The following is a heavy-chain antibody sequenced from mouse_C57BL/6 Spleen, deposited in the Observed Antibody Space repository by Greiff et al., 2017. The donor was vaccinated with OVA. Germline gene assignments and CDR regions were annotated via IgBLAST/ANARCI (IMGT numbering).Heavy chain of an antibody. CDR1: GYSFTGYY. J-gene: IGHJ3*01. CDR2: INPSTGGT. CDR3: ARRYGNYFAY. V-gene: IGHV1-42*01. D-gene: IGHD2-1*01. Sequence: VQLQQSGPELVKPGASVKISCKASGYSFTGYYMNWVKQSPEKSLEWIGEINPSTGGTTYNQKFKAKATLTVDKSSSTAYMQLKSLTSEDSAVYYCARRYGNYFAYWGQGTLVTVSA.